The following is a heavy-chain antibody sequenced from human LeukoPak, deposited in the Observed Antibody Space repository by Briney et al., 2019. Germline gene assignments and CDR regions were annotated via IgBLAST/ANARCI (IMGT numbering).Heavy chain of an antibody. D-gene: IGHD5-12*01. CDR2: ISPGGGGST. CDR3: AKGAGIVATYDAFDF. CDR1: GFTFSSYA. V-gene: IGHV3-23*01. Sequence: PGGSLRLSCAASGFTFSSYAMTWVRQAQGKGLEWVSTISPGGGGSTYYADAVKGRFTNSRDNSENTLYLEMNSLGAEDTAVYYCAKGAGIVATYDAFDFWGQGTMVTVSS. J-gene: IGHJ3*01.